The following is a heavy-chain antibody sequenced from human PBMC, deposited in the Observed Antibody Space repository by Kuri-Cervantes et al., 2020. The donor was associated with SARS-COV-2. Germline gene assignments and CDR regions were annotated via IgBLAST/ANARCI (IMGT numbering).Heavy chain of an antibody. J-gene: IGHJ6*03. CDR3: ASMPGATYYYYYMDV. D-gene: IGHD1-26*01. CDR2: IIPIFGTA. Sequence: SVKVSCKASGYTFTSYGISWVRQAPGQGLEWMGGIIPIFGTANYAQKFQGRVTITADKSTSTAYMELSSLRSEDTAVYYCASMPGATYYYYYMDVWGKGTTVTVSS. CDR1: GYTFTSYG. V-gene: IGHV1-69*06.